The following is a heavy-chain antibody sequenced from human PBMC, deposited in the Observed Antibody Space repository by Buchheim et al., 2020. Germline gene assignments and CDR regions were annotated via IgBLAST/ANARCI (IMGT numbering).Heavy chain of an antibody. J-gene: IGHJ4*02. V-gene: IGHV3-33*01. D-gene: IGHD5-18*01. CDR1: GFTFSSYG. Sequence: QVQLVESGGGVVQPGRSLRLSCAASGFTFSSYGMHWVRQAPGKGPEWVAVIWYDGSNKYYADSVKGRFTISRDNSKHTLYLQRNSLRAEDTAVYYCARDPGDSDGLDYWGQGTL. CDR3: ARDPGDSDGLDY. CDR2: IWYDGSNK.